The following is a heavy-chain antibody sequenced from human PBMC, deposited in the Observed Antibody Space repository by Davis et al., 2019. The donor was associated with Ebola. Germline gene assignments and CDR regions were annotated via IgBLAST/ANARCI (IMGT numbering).Heavy chain of an antibody. V-gene: IGHV4-4*07. CDR2: IYTSGST. CDR1: GGSISSYY. J-gene: IGHJ3*02. D-gene: IGHD2-15*01. CDR3: ARGYSGYCGGGTCYDIAYDI. Sequence: PSETLSLTCTVSGGSISSYYWSWIRQPAGKGLEWLGRIYTSGSTNYNPSLKSRVTMSVDTSKNQFSLKLRSVTAADTAVYYLARGYSGYCGGGTCYDIAYDIWGQGTMVTVSS.